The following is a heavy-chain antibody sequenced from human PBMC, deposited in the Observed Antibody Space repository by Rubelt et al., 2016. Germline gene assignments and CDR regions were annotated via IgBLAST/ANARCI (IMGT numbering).Heavy chain of an antibody. CDR3: AREGGLGWELPDY. V-gene: IGHV4-4*02. D-gene: IGHD1-26*01. CDR2: IYHSGST. Sequence: RGLEWIGEIYHSGSTNYNPSLKSRVTISVDKSKNQFSLKLSSVTAADTAVYYCAREGGLGWELPDYWGQGTLVTVSS. J-gene: IGHJ4*02.